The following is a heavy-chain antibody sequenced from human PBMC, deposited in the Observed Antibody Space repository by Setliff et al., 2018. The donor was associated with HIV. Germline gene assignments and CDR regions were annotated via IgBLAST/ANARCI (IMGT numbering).Heavy chain of an antibody. J-gene: IGHJ5*02. D-gene: IGHD6-19*01. V-gene: IGHV4-31*03. Sequence: SETLSLTCTVSGGPISSGDYYWTWIRQHPEKGLDWIGYIYHSGTTYYNPPLRSRVTISIDTSKDQFSLDLTSVTAADTGVYYCARVEAYSRGRGGFDPWGQGTLVTVSS. CDR1: GGPISSGDYY. CDR2: IYHSGTT. CDR3: ARVEAYSRGRGGFDP.